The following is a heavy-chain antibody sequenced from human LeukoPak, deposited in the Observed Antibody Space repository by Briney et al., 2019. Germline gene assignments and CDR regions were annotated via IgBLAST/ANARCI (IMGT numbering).Heavy chain of an antibody. V-gene: IGHV3-23*01. J-gene: IGHJ3*02. CDR1: GFTFSSYA. CDR2: ISGSGGST. Sequence: GGSLRLSCAASGFTFSSYAMSWVRLAPGKGLEWVSAISGSGGSTYYAASVKGRFTISSDNSKNTLYLQMNSLRVEDTAVYYCARDSGSTSGLDAFDIWGQGTMVTVSS. CDR3: ARDSGSTSGLDAFDI. D-gene: IGHD2-2*01.